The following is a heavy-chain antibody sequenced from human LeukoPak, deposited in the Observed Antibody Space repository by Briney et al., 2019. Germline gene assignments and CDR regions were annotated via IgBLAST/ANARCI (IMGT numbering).Heavy chain of an antibody. CDR1: GFTFSSYS. J-gene: IGHJ4*02. V-gene: IGHV3-48*01. CDR3: ARDTLYSSSWYDRYTIDY. Sequence: GGSLRLSCAASGFTFSSYSMNWVRQAPGKGLEWVSYISSSSSTIYYADSVKGRFTISRDNAKNSLYPQMNSLRAEDTAVYYCARDTLYSSSWYDRYTIDYWGQGTLVTVSS. D-gene: IGHD6-13*01. CDR2: ISSSSSTI.